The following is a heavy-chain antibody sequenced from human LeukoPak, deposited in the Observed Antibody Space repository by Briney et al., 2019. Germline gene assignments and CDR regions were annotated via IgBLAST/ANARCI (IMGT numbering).Heavy chain of an antibody. D-gene: IGHD4-11*01. CDR2: LWSDATNG. CDR3: AKDAQRGLDYSNSLEP. V-gene: IGHV3-33*06. Sequence: PGGSLRLSCEASGFTFSHFAMHWVRQAPDKGLEWVAVLWSDATNGYYADSVKGRFTISRDNFKRTVSLEMNSLRAEDTAVYYCAKDAQRGLDYSNSLEPWGQGYLVIVSS. CDR1: GFTFSHFA. J-gene: IGHJ5*02.